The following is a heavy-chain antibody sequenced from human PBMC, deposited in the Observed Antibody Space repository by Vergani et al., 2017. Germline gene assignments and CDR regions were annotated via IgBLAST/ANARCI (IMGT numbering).Heavy chain of an antibody. CDR1: GYSISSGYY. J-gene: IGHJ3*02. V-gene: IGHV4-38-2*01. CDR2: IYHSGST. D-gene: IGHD4-17*01. Sequence: QVQLQESGPGLVKPSETLSLTCAVSGYSISSGYYWGWIRQPPGKGLEWIVSIYHSGSTYYNPSLKSRVTISVDTSKNQFSLKLSSVTAADTAVYYCARTYGDYFDAFDIWGQRTMVTVSS. CDR3: ARTYGDYFDAFDI.